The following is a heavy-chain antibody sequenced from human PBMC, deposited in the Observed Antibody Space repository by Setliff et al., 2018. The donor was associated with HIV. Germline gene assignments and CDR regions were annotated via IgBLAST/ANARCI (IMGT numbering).Heavy chain of an antibody. CDR2: ITGYNGNT. V-gene: IGHV1-18*01. J-gene: IGHJ3*02. D-gene: IGHD1-1*01. CDR1: GYIFTNYG. CDR3: ARVGPESLPYTWDDEADTFDI. Sequence: RASVKVSCKASGYIFTNYGISWVRQAPGQGLEWMGWITGYNGNTNYAEKFQGRVTMTIDTSTSTAYLELRSLRSDDTAVYYCARVGPESLPYTWDDEADTFDIWGRGTMVTVSS.